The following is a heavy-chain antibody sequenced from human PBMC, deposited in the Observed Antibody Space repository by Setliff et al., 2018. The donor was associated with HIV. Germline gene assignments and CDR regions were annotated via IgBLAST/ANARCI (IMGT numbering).Heavy chain of an antibody. D-gene: IGHD4-17*01. CDR2: MSAYSGDT. CDR1: GYTFTAYG. V-gene: IGHV1-8*02. J-gene: IGHJ3*02. CDR3: ARGWGYYGDYTPDAFDI. Sequence: ASVKVSCKASGYTFTAYGITWVRQAPGQGLEWMGWMSAYSGDTKYAQKFQGRVTMTRNTSISTAYMELSSLRSEDTAVYYCARGWGYYGDYTPDAFDIWGQGTMVTV.